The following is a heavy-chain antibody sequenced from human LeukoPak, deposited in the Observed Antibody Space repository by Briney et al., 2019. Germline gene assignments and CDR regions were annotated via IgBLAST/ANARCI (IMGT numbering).Heavy chain of an antibody. J-gene: IGHJ5*02. CDR1: GFTFSDYY. Sequence: PGGSLRLSCAASGFTFSDYYMSWIRQAPGKGLEWVSYISSSGSTIYHADSVKGRFTISRDNAKNSLYLQMNSLRAEDTAVYYCARGVDYGDYGNWFDPWGQGTLVTVSS. CDR3: ARGVDYGDYGNWFDP. CDR2: ISSSGSTI. D-gene: IGHD4-17*01. V-gene: IGHV3-11*01.